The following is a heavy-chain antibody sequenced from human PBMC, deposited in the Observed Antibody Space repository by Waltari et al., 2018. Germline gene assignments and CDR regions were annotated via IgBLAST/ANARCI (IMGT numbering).Heavy chain of an antibody. J-gene: IGHJ4*02. CDR3: ARHYDYVPGRIDY. CDR1: GYSFTSYW. Sequence: EVQLVQSGAEVKKPGESLKISCKGSGYSFTSYWIGWVRQMPGKGLEWMGIIYLGYSHTRYIPSVQGQLTISADKSSSTAYLQWSSLKASDTAMYYCARHYDYVPGRIDYWGQGTLVTVSS. V-gene: IGHV5-51*01. CDR2: IYLGYSHT. D-gene: IGHD3-16*01.